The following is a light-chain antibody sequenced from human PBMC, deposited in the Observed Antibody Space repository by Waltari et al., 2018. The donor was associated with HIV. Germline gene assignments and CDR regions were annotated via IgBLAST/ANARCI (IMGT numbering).Light chain of an antibody. CDR2: EVN. CDR3: SSYTSSTVV. Sequence: QSALTQPPSVSGSPGQSVTISCTGTSSDVGSYNRVSWYQQPPGTAPKLMIYEVNNRPSGVPDRFSGSKSGNTASLTISGLQAEDEADYYCSSYTSSTVVSGGGTKLTVL. J-gene: IGLJ2*01. CDR1: SSDVGSYNR. V-gene: IGLV2-18*02.